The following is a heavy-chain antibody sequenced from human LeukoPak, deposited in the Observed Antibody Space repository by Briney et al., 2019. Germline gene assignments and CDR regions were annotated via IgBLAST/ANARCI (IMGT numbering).Heavy chain of an antibody. D-gene: IGHD5-12*01. CDR2: IKEDGSRE. V-gene: IGHV3-7*01. CDR1: GFTFSTYW. Sequence: GGSLRLSCAASGFTFSTYWMAWVRQAPGKGLEWVANIKEDGSREYYVDSVKGRFTISRDSAKNSLYLQMDSLTAEDTAVYYCARDSPGYGAYVSWGQGTLVSVSS. J-gene: IGHJ1*01. CDR3: ARDSPGYGAYVS.